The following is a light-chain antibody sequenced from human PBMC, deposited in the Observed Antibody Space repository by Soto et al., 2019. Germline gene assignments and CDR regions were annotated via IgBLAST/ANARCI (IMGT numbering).Light chain of an antibody. V-gene: IGLV1-44*01. Sequence: QSVLTQPPSASGTPGQTVTISCSGSSSNIGSNLVNWYQLLPGTTPRLLIYNNNQRPSAVPDRFSGSKSGTSASLAISGLQSEDEGDYFCALWDDSLNGLRVFGGGTNVTVL. CDR2: NNN. J-gene: IGLJ3*02. CDR3: ALWDDSLNGLRV. CDR1: SSNIGSNL.